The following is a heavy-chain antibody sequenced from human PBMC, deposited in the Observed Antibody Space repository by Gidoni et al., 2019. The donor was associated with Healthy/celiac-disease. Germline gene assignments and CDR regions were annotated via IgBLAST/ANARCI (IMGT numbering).Heavy chain of an antibody. CDR1: GFPVSSHY. Sequence: VQLVVSAGGLVQPAGSLRLCCAASGFPVSSHYMSWVRQAAGKGREWVSVIYSGGSKYYADSVKGRFTISRDNSKNTLYLQMNSLRAEDTAVYYCARGRYGYSPDYWGQGTLVTVSS. CDR2: IYSGGSK. V-gene: IGHV3-66*01. D-gene: IGHD5-18*01. J-gene: IGHJ4*02. CDR3: ARGRYGYSPDY.